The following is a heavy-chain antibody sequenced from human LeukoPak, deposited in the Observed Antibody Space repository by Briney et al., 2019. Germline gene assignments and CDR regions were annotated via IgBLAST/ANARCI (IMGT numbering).Heavy chain of an antibody. CDR2: ISYDGSNK. CDR1: GFTFSSYG. D-gene: IGHD6-13*01. V-gene: IGHV3-30*18. J-gene: IGHJ4*02. Sequence: GALRLSCAASGFTFSSYGMHWVRQAPGKGLEWVAVISYDGSNKYCADSVKGRFTISRDNSKNTLYLQMNSLRAEDTAVYYCAKHSSSWYDPFDYWGQGTLVTVSS. CDR3: AKHSSSWYDPFDY.